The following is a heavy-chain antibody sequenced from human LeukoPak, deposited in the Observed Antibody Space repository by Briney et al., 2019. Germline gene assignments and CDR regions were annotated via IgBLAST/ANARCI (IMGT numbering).Heavy chain of an antibody. D-gene: IGHD6-13*01. CDR1: GFTVSSNY. Sequence: GGSLRLSCAASGFTVSSNYMSWVRQAPGKGLEWVSVIYSGGSTYHADSVKGRFTISRDNSKNTLYLQMNSLRAEDTAVYYCARDRESSSWYWWFDPWGQGTLVTVSS. CDR3: ARDRESSSWYWWFDP. J-gene: IGHJ5*02. CDR2: IYSGGST. V-gene: IGHV3-66*01.